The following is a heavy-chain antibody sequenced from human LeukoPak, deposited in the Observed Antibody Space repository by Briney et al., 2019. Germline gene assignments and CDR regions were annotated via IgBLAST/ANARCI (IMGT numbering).Heavy chain of an antibody. CDR3: ARHYSAQNWYFDH. V-gene: IGHV4-39*01. Sequence: SETLSLTCTVSGGSISSSNYYWGWIRQPPGKGLEWIGSIFYSGSPYYNPSLKSRVTISVDTSKNQFSLKLSSVTAADTAVYYCARHYSAQNWYFDHWGGGTLVTVSS. CDR1: GGSISSSNYY. D-gene: IGHD2-15*01. J-gene: IGHJ2*01. CDR2: IFYSGSP.